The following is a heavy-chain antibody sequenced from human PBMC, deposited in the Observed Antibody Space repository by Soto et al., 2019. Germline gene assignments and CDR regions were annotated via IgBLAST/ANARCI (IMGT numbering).Heavy chain of an antibody. D-gene: IGHD3-22*01. CDR2: SSGSGGTT. V-gene: IGHV3-23*01. Sequence: EVQLLESGGGLVQPGGSLRLSCAASGFTLSSYAMSWVRQAPGKGLEWVSASSGSGGTTYYADSVKGRFTISRDTYKNALYLQMNSLRGEDTAVYYCAKVERYSYVSSGYYSSPLFWGQGTLVTVSS. CDR3: AKVERYSYVSSGYYSSPLF. CDR1: GFTLSSYA. J-gene: IGHJ4*02.